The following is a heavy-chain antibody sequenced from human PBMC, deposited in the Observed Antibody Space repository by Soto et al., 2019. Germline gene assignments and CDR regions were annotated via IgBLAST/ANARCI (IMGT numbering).Heavy chain of an antibody. Sequence: GASVKVSCKASGGTFCSNAISWVRQAPGQGLEWMGGIIPIFGTANYAQKFQGRVTITADESTCTAYMELSSLRSEDTAVYYCARDSFYWKSPQRHWFDASSQGTLVTVS. CDR2: IIPIFGTA. D-gene: IGHD2-15*01. J-gene: IGHJ5*02. CDR1: GGTFCSNA. CDR3: ARDSFYWKSPQRHWFDA. V-gene: IGHV1-69*13.